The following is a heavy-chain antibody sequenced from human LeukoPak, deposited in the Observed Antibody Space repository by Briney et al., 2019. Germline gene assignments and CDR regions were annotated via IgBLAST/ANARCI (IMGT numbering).Heavy chain of an antibody. CDR3: AREKQREDALDI. CDR1: GGSISSYY. CDR2: IYTSGST. Sequence: SETLSLTCTVSGGSISSYYWSWIRQPAGKGLEWIGRIYTSGSTNYNPPLKSRVTMSVDTSKNQFSLKLSSVTAADTAVYYCAREKQREDALDIWGQGTMVTVSS. D-gene: IGHD5-18*01. V-gene: IGHV4-4*07. J-gene: IGHJ3*02.